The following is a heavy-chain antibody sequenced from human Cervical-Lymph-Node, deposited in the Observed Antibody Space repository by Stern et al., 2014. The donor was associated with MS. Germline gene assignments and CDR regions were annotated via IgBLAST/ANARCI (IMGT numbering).Heavy chain of an antibody. J-gene: IGHJ4*02. Sequence: VQLVESGAEVKKPGSSVKVSCKASGDTFSINSISWVRQAPGQGLEWMGGIVPMVGTPNYAQKFQGRVTTTADESTSTAYMELSGLTSEDTAVYYCARDQGGIAAYWGQGTLVTVSS. CDR1: GDTFSINS. V-gene: IGHV1-69*01. D-gene: IGHD6-13*01. CDR2: IVPMVGTP. CDR3: ARDQGGIAAY.